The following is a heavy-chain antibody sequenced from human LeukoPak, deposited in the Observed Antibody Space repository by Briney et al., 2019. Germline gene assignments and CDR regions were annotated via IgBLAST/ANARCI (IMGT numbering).Heavy chain of an antibody. D-gene: IGHD2-15*01. Sequence: GASVKVSCRASGYTFTDYYIHWVRQAPGQGLEWMGWVNPYSGDTNYAQNFQARVTMTRDTSIYTAYMDLSRLTSDDTAVYYCLRGRYSSGQYFYMDVWGKGTTVTVSS. CDR2: VNPYSGDT. J-gene: IGHJ6*03. V-gene: IGHV1-2*02. CDR3: LRGRYSSGQYFYMDV. CDR1: GYTFTDYY.